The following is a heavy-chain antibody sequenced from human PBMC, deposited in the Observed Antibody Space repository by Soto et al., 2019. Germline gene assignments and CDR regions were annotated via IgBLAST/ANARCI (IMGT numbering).Heavy chain of an antibody. CDR3: ARDARLSSGWYGNCFDP. CDR1: GYTFTSYY. CDR2: INPSGGST. D-gene: IGHD6-19*01. V-gene: IGHV1-46*01. Sequence: ASVKVSCKASGYTFTSYYMHWVRQAPGQGLEWMGIINPSGGSTGYAQKFQGRVTMTRDTSTSTVYMELSSLTSEDTAVYYCARDARLSSGWYGNCFDPWGQGTQVAASS. J-gene: IGHJ5*02.